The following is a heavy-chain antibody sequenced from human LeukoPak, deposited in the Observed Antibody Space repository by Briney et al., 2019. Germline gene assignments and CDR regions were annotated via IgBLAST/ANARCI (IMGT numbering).Heavy chain of an antibody. CDR1: GFTFRISA. Sequence: GGSLRLSCAASGFTFRISAMTWARQAPGKGLEWVSSISASGDSTYYAGSVKGRFTISRDNSKNTLYLQMSGLRAEDSAVYHCAREGWQVPDWFDLWGQGTLVTVSS. CDR3: AREGWQVPDWFDL. J-gene: IGHJ5*02. CDR2: ISASGDST. V-gene: IGHV3-23*01. D-gene: IGHD6-19*01.